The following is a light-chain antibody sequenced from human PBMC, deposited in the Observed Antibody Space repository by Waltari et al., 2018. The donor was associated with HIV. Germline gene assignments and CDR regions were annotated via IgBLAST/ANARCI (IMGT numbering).Light chain of an antibody. J-gene: IGKJ2*01. CDR1: QSVSSN. Sequence: EIVMTQSPATLSVSPGESATLSCRASQSVSSNLAWYQQIPDQAPRILIDGASTRATGVPARFSGSGSGTDFTLTITSLQSEDFAVYYCQHYNIWPPRYTFGQGTKLEIK. CDR3: QHYNIWPPRYT. CDR2: GAS. V-gene: IGKV3-15*01.